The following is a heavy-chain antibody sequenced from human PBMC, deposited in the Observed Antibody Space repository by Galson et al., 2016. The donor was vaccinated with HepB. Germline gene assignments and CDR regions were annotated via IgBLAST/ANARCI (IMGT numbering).Heavy chain of an antibody. CDR3: SRGPRGHGMDV. CDR2: ISGDSFHI. J-gene: IGHJ6*02. D-gene: IGHD3-10*01. Sequence: SLRLSCAASGFTFSSHSLNWVRQAPGKGLEWVSSISGDSFHIFHSDLVRGRFTISRDHAKKSLFLQMYSLRGDDTALYYCSRGPRGHGMDVWGQGTTGNVSS. V-gene: IGHV3-21*01. CDR1: GFTFSSHS.